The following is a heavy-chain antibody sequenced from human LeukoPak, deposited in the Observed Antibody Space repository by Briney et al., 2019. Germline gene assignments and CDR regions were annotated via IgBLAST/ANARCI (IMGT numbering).Heavy chain of an antibody. V-gene: IGHV3-23*01. CDR2: ISGSGGST. J-gene: IGHJ3*02. Sequence: PGGSLRLSCAASGFTFSSYAMSWVRQAPGKGLEWVSAISGSGGSTYYADSVKGRFTISRDNSKNTLYLQMNSLRAEDTAVYYCAKGRDYYYDSSVAAFDIWGQGTMVTVSS. CDR3: AKGRDYYYDSSVAAFDI. D-gene: IGHD3-22*01. CDR1: GFTFSSYA.